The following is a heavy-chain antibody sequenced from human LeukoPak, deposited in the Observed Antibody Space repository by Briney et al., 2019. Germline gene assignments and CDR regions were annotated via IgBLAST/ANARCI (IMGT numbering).Heavy chain of an antibody. V-gene: IGHV3-53*01. Sequence: GSLRLSCAASGFTVSSNYMSWVRPAPGKGLEWVSVIYSGGSTYYADSVKGRFTISRDNSKNTLYLQMNSLRAEDTAVYYCARTLGYSSSWDWGQGTLVTVSS. J-gene: IGHJ4*02. CDR3: ARTLGYSSSWD. CDR1: GFTVSSNY. CDR2: IYSGGST. D-gene: IGHD6-13*01.